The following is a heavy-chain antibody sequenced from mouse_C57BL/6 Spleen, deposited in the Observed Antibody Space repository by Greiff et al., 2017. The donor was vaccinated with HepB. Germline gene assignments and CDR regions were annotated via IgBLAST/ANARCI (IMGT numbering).Heavy chain of an antibody. CDR3: TRDRSTYYAMDY. J-gene: IGHJ4*01. Sequence: DVMLVESGEGLVKPGGSLKLSCAASGFTFSSYAMSWVRQTPEKRLEWVAYISSGGDYIYYADTVKGRFTISRDNARNTLYLQMSSLKSEDTAMYYCTRDRSTYYAMDYWGQGTSVTVSS. D-gene: IGHD5-1*01. CDR1: GFTFSSYA. V-gene: IGHV5-9-1*02. CDR2: ISSGGDYI.